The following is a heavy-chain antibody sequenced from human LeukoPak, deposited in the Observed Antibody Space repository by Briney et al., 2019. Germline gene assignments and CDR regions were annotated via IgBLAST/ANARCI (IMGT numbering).Heavy chain of an antibody. CDR2: INHSGST. D-gene: IGHD2-21*02. Sequence: SETLSLTCAVYGGSFSGYYWSWIRQPPGKGLEWIGEINHSGSTNYNPSLKSRVTISVDTSKNQFSLKLSSVTAADTAVYYCARESECGGDCYSGAFDIWGQGTMVTVSS. V-gene: IGHV4-34*01. J-gene: IGHJ3*02. CDR3: ARESECGGDCYSGAFDI. CDR1: GGSFSGYY.